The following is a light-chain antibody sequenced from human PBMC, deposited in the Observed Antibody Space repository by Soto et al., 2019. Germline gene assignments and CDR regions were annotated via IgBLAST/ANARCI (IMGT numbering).Light chain of an antibody. Sequence: DIQMTQSPSDMSASVGDRVTITCQASQDISNYLNWYQQKPGKAPKLLIYDASNLETGVPSRFSGSGSGTDFTFTISSLQPEDIATYYCQQYDNLPYTFGQGTRLEIK. CDR1: QDISNY. V-gene: IGKV1-33*01. CDR3: QQYDNLPYT. CDR2: DAS. J-gene: IGKJ5*01.